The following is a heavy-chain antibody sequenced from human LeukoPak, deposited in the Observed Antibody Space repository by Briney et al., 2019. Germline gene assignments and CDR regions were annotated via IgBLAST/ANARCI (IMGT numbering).Heavy chain of an antibody. D-gene: IGHD3-3*01. CDR1: GFTFSCYA. CDR3: ANETPAWGGYLDY. J-gene: IGHJ4*02. Sequence: GGSLRLSCAASGFTFSCYAMSWGRQARGKGLEWVIAISGGAGTTYYADSVKGRFTISRDNSKNTLYLQMNSLRADDTAVYYCANETPAWGGYLDYWGQGTLVSVSS. V-gene: IGHV3-23*01. CDR2: ISGGAGTT.